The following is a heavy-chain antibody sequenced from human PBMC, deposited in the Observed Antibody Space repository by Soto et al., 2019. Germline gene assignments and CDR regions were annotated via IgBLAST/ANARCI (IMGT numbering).Heavy chain of an antibody. V-gene: IGHV3-23*01. CDR1: GFTFISYW. Sequence: GGSLRLSCAASGFTFISYWMSWVRQAPWKGLEWVSNISGSRNGTYYADSVKGRFTISRDNSKNTLHLQMNSLRVEDTAIYYCAKESRYSDYVRAFDIWGQGTTVTVSS. CDR2: ISGSRNGT. J-gene: IGHJ3*02. D-gene: IGHD3-16*01. CDR3: AKESRYSDYVRAFDI.